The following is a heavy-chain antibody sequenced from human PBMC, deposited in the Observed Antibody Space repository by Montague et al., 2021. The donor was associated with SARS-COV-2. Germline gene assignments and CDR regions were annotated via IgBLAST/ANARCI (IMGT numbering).Heavy chain of an antibody. J-gene: IGHJ4*02. Sequence: SETLSLTCAVYGGSFSGYYWSWILQPPGKGLEWIGEINQSGSTXXXSSXXXRVTISADTSKKQFSLKMSSVTAADTAVYYCARGSVFRYYDFLTGSRSYFDYWGQGTLVTVSS. CDR3: ARGSVFRYYDFLTGSRSYFDY. D-gene: IGHD3-9*01. CDR2: INQSGST. V-gene: IGHV4-34*01. CDR1: GGSFSGYY.